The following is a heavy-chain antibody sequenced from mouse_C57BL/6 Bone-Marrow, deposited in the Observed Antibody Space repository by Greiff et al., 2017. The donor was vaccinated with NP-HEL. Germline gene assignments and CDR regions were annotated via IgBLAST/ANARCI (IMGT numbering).Heavy chain of an antibody. CDR1: GFSLTSYA. Sequence: VQLKESGPGLVAPSQCLSITCTVSGFSLTSYAISWVRQPPGKGLEWLGVIWPGGGTNYNYALKSRLSISKDNSKSQVFLKRNSLQTDDTARYYCARKGACCNFFAYWGQGTLVTVSA. CDR2: IWPGGGT. D-gene: IGHD2-1*01. CDR3: ARKGACCNFFAY. V-gene: IGHV2-9-1*01. J-gene: IGHJ3*01.